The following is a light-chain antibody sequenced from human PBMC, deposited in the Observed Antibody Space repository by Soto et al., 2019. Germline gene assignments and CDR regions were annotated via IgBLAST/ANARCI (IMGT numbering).Light chain of an antibody. J-gene: IGKJ5*01. CDR3: QQYNTWRSIS. CDR1: PSVTNC. V-gene: IGKV3-11*01. CDR2: GPF. Sequence: EIVLTQSPTTLTLSRGERATLXXRASPSVTNCLAWDQQKPGQAPRLLXYGPFNRATGIPARFSGSGSGTDFTLTISSLEPEDFAVYYCQQYNTWRSISFGQGTRLEIK.